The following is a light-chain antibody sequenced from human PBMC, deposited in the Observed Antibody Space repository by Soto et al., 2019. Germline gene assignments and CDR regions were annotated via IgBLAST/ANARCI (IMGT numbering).Light chain of an antibody. Sequence: DIVMTQSPDSLAVSLGERATINCKSSQSVLHSSNDKNFLTWYQQKPGQPPKLLIYWASTRESGVPDRFSGSGSGTEFTLTIRSLQAEDVAVYYCHQYYSAPWTFGQGTRVELK. CDR3: HQYYSAPWT. CDR2: WAS. CDR1: QSVLHSSNDKNF. V-gene: IGKV4-1*01. J-gene: IGKJ1*01.